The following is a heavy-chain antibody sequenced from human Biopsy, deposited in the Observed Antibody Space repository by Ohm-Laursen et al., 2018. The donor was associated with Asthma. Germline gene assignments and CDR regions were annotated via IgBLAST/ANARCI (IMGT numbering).Heavy chain of an antibody. D-gene: IGHD2-15*01. V-gene: IGHV1-69*13. CDR3: ARKAGSWISSAFYSFGF. CDR2: INSVFGTT. J-gene: IGHJ4*02. Sequence: SVKVSCKSLGGTFNTYVIGWVRQAPGQGLEWMGGINSVFGTTTYPQKFQDRVTITAADSTSTVYMELSNLKSEDMAVYYFARKAGSWISSAFYSFGFWGQGTLVTVSS. CDR1: GGTFNTYV.